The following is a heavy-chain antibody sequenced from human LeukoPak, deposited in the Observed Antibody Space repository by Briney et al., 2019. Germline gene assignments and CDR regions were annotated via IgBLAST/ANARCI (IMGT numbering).Heavy chain of an antibody. V-gene: IGHV3-7*01. Sequence: GGSLRLSCEASGFSFSSYWMSWVRQAPGKGPEWVANINQVESEKYSVDSVKGRFTISRDNAKSSLYLQMNSLRAEDTAVYYCARLPYDYVWGRVVFDYWGQGTLVTVSS. CDR2: INQVESEK. J-gene: IGHJ4*02. CDR1: GFSFSSYW. D-gene: IGHD3-16*01. CDR3: ARLPYDYVWGRVVFDY.